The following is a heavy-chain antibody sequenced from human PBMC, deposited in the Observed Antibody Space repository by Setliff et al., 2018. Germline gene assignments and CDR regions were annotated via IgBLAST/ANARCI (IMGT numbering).Heavy chain of an antibody. CDR1: GGTFSDYY. Sequence: PSETLSLTCAAYGGTFSDYYWTWIRQPPGKGLEWVGEINHRGSTTYNPSLKSRVTISVDTAQNQFSLRLTSVTAADTAVYYCARTGTYRYFDYWGQGALVTVSS. CDR2: INHRGST. J-gene: IGHJ4*02. D-gene: IGHD1-1*01. V-gene: IGHV4-34*01. CDR3: ARTGTYRYFDY.